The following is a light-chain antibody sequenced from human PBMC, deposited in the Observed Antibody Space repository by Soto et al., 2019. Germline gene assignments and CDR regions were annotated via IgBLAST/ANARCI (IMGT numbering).Light chain of an antibody. V-gene: IGLV2-8*01. J-gene: IGLJ2*01. Sequence: QSVLTQPPSASGSPGQSVTISCTGTSSDVGGYNSVSWYQQHPGKAPKLMIYEVSKRPSGVPDRFSASKSDNTASLTVSGLQAEDEADYYSSSYAGTKNLLFGGGTKVTVL. CDR1: SSDVGGYNS. CDR2: EVS. CDR3: SSYAGTKNLL.